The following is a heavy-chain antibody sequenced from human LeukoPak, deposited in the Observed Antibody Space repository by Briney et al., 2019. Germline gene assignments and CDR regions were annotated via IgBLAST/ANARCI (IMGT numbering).Heavy chain of an antibody. Sequence: GASVKVSCKASGYTFTSYGISWVRQAPGQGLEWMGWISAYNGNTNYAQKLQGRVTMTTDTSTSTAYMELRSLRSDDPAVYYCARDYAIAVATASATDWGQGTLVTVSS. CDR1: GYTFTSYG. V-gene: IGHV1-18*01. CDR2: ISAYNGNT. CDR3: ARDYAIAVATASATD. J-gene: IGHJ4*02. D-gene: IGHD6-19*01.